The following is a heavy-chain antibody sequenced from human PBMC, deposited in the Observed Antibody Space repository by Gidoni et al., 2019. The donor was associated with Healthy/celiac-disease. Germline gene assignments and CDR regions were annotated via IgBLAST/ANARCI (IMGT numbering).Heavy chain of an antibody. Sequence: QVQLVQSGSELKKPGASVKVSCKASGYTFTSYAMNWVRHAPGQGLEWMGWINTNPGNPTYAQGFTGRFGFSLDTSVSTAYLQISSLKAEDTAVYYCARDLARSSSWYGGRGWFDPWGQGTLVTVSS. CDR1: GYTFTSYA. J-gene: IGHJ5*02. CDR3: ARDLARSSSWYGGRGWFDP. D-gene: IGHD6-13*01. V-gene: IGHV7-4-1*02. CDR2: INTNPGNP.